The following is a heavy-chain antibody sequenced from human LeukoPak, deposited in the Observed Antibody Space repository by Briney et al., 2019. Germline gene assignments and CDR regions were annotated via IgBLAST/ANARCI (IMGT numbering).Heavy chain of an antibody. CDR1: GFTFTSSA. Sequence: TSVKVSCKASGFTFTSSAMQWVRQAHGQRLEWIGWIVVGSGNTNYAQKFQERVTITRDMSTSTAYMELSSLRSEDTAVYYCAAAAQWESLDFDYWGQGTLVTVSS. CDR3: AAAAQWESLDFDY. D-gene: IGHD1-26*01. J-gene: IGHJ4*02. CDR2: IVVGSGNT. V-gene: IGHV1-58*02.